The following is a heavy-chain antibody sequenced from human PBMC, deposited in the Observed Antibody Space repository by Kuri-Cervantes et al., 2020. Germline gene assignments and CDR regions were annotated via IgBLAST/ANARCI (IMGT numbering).Heavy chain of an antibody. J-gene: IGHJ3*02. V-gene: IGHV4-4*02. CDR3: ARHSPDTAMVFDI. D-gene: IGHD5-18*01. Sequence: SETLSLTCAVSGGSISNNEWLSWVRQPPGKGLEWIGEIYHSGSANYNPSLKSRVTISIDKSRTQFSLKLNSVTAADTAVYYCARHSPDTAMVFDIWGQGTMVTVSS. CDR2: IYHSGSA. CDR1: GGSISNNEW.